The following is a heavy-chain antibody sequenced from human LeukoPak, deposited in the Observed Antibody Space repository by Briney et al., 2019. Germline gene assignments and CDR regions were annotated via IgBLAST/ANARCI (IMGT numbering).Heavy chain of an antibody. CDR1: GYSFTRNW. V-gene: IGHV5-51*01. J-gene: IGHJ3*02. Sequence: GESLKISCKVSGYSFTRNWIGWVRQMPGKGLEWMGIINPADSETRYSPSFQGQVTISTDRSITTAYLQWSSLKASDTAMYYCARLYYYDSSGSANAFDIWGQGTMVTVSS. D-gene: IGHD3-22*01. CDR3: ARLYYYDSSGSANAFDI. CDR2: INPADSET.